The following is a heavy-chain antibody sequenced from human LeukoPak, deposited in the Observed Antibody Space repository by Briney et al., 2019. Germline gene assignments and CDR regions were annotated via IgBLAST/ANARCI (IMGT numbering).Heavy chain of an antibody. D-gene: IGHD6-19*01. CDR1: GFTFSSYS. V-gene: IGHV3-30*18. Sequence: GGSLRLSCAASGFTFSSYSMNWVRQAPGKGLEWVAVISYDGSNKYYADSAKGRFTISRDNSKNTLYLQMNSLRAEDTAVYYCAKDSLRWQWLTHWYFDLWGRGTLVTVSS. CDR3: AKDSLRWQWLTHWYFDL. CDR2: ISYDGSNK. J-gene: IGHJ2*01.